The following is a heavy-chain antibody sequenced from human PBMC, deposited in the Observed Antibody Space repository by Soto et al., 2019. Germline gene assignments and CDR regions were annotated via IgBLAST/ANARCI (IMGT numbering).Heavy chain of an antibody. J-gene: IGHJ3*02. CDR3: AGEEHIWNGYFISAAFDT. CDR1: GGSISSYY. CDR2: IYYSVST. D-gene: IGHD3-3*02. V-gene: IGHV4-59*01. Sequence: PSETLSLTCTVSGGSISSYYWSWIRQPPGKGLEWIGYIYYSVSTNYNPSLKSRVTISVDTPKNQFSLKLSSVTAADTAVYYCAGEEHIWNGYFISAAFDTGGQGTTVTVS.